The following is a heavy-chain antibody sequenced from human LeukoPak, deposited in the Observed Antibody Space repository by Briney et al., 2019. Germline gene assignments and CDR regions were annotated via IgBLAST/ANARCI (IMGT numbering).Heavy chain of an antibody. Sequence: PGGSLRLSCAASGFTFSSYAMSWVRQAPGKGLEWVSAISGSGGSTYSADSVKGRFTISRDNSKNTLYLQMNSLRAEDTAVYYCAKGGAVSSKSITLIRGTRKYYYYMDVWGKGTTVTISS. J-gene: IGHJ6*03. CDR1: GFTFSSYA. CDR3: AKGGAVSSKSITLIRGTRKYYYYMDV. D-gene: IGHD3-10*01. V-gene: IGHV3-23*01. CDR2: ISGSGGST.